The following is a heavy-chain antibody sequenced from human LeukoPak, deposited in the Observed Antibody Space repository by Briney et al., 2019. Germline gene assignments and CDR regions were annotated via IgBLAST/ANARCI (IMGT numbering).Heavy chain of an antibody. J-gene: IGHJ3*02. CDR1: GYTFTSYD. D-gene: IGHD4-17*01. CDR2: MNPNSGNT. CDR3: ARRPDYGDSIRSPGAFDI. Sequence: ASVKVSCKASGYTFTSYDINWVRQATGQGLEWMGWMNPNSGNTGYAQKFQGIVTITRNTSISTAYMELSSLRSEDTAVYYCARRPDYGDSIRSPGAFDIWGQGTMVTVSS. V-gene: IGHV1-8*03.